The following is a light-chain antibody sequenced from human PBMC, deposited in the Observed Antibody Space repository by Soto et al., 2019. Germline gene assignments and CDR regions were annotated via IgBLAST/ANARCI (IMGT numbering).Light chain of an antibody. J-gene: IGKJ1*01. CDR1: QSVRSNY. CDR3: QQYGTSPWT. V-gene: IGKV3-20*01. Sequence: EIVLTQSPGTLSLSPGERATLSCRASQSVRSNYLAWYQQKSGQAPRLLIYGSSSRATGSPDRFSGSGSGTDFTLTISRLEPEDFAVYYCQQYGTSPWTFGQGTKVEIK. CDR2: GSS.